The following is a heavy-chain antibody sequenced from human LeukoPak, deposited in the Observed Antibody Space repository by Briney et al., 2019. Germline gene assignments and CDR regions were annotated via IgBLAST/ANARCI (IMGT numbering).Heavy chain of an antibody. Sequence: PSETLSLTCTVSGGSISSGGYYWSWIRQHPGKGLEWIGYIYYSGSTYYNPSLKSRVTISVDTSKNQFSLKLSSVTAADTAVYYCARLDSSGYYWFDYWGQGTLVTVSS. V-gene: IGHV4-31*03. CDR1: GGSISSGGYY. J-gene: IGHJ4*02. CDR3: ARLDSSGYYWFDY. CDR2: IYYSGST. D-gene: IGHD3-22*01.